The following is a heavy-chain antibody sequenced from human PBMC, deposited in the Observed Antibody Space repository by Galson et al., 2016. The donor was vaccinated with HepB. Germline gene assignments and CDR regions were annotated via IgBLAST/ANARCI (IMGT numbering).Heavy chain of an antibody. CDR2: IYYSGNT. D-gene: IGHD3-22*01. V-gene: IGHV4-39*01. CDR3: ARREGVHYSDRSDLADDAFNI. CDR1: GGSISSGSPY. Sequence: SETLSLTCTVSGGSISSGSPYWGWIRQPPGKGLEWIGSIYYSGNTHYNPSLKSRVTISVDTSKNQFSLKLNSVTAADTAVYFCARREGVHYSDRSDLADDAFNIWGQGTMVTVSS. J-gene: IGHJ3*02.